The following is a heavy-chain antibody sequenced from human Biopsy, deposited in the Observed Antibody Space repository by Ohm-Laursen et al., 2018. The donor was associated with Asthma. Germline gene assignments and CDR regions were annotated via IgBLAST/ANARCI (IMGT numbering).Heavy chain of an antibody. J-gene: IGHJ6*02. D-gene: IGHD3-10*01. CDR1: GYTFNSAG. Sequence: ASVKVSCKTSGYTFNSAGITWVRQAPGQGLEWMGWISVYNGNTKVAQKLQDRVTMITDTSTSTAYMELRSLRSDDMAVYFCARAVDYSHYYGIDVWGQGTTVTAS. V-gene: IGHV1-18*03. CDR2: ISVYNGNT. CDR3: ARAVDYSHYYGIDV.